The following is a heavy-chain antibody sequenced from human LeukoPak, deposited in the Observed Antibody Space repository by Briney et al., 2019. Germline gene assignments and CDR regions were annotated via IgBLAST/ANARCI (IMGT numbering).Heavy chain of an antibody. V-gene: IGHV4-61*02. Sequence: SETLSLTCTVSGGSISSGSYYWSWIQQPAGKGLEWIGRIYTSGSTNYNPSLKSRVTISVDTSKNQFSLKLSSVTAADTAVYYCARGVGATGFDYWGQGTLVTVSS. CDR2: IYTSGST. J-gene: IGHJ4*02. CDR1: GGSISSGSYY. D-gene: IGHD1-26*01. CDR3: ARGVGATGFDY.